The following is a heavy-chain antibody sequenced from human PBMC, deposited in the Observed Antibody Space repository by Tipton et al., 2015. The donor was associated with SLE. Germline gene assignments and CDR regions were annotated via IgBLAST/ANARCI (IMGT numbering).Heavy chain of an antibody. CDR2: VYYGGSA. V-gene: IGHV4-61*10. D-gene: IGHD3-22*01. Sequence: TLSLTCTISGGSLSSGTYYWNWIRQPAGTGPEWIGTVYYGGSAHYNPSLKSRPTISVDTSRSQFSLKLNSVTAADTAVYYCVRGPRGSSGYPNWGQGTLVTVSS. CDR1: GGSLSSGTYY. J-gene: IGHJ4*02. CDR3: VRGPRGSSGYPN.